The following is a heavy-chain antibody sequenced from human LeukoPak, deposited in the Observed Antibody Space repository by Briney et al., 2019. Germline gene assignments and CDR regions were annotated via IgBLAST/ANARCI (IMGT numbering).Heavy chain of an antibody. J-gene: IGHJ5*02. Sequence: GGSPRLSCAASGFTFSSYGMHWVRQAPGKGLEWVAVIWYDGSNKYYADSVKGRFTISRDNSKNTLYLQMNSLRAEDTAVYYCARLRRYCSGGSCFDWFDPWGQGTLVTVSS. CDR3: ARLRRYCSGGSCFDWFDP. CDR1: GFTFSSYG. D-gene: IGHD2-15*01. CDR2: IWYDGSNK. V-gene: IGHV3-33*01.